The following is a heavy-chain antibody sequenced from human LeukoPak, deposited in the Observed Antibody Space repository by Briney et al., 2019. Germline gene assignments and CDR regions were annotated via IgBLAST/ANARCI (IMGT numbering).Heavy chain of an antibody. V-gene: IGHV3-30*18. CDR2: ISYDGSNK. D-gene: IGHD3-9*01. CDR3: AKDLGRRYFDWLCDY. CDR1: GFTLSSYG. J-gene: IGHJ4*02. Sequence: GGSLRLSCAASGFTLSSYGMHWVRQAPGKGLEWVAVISYDGSNKYYADSVKGRFTISRDNSKNTLYLQMNSLRAEDTAVYYCAKDLGRRYFDWLCDYWGQGTLVTVSS.